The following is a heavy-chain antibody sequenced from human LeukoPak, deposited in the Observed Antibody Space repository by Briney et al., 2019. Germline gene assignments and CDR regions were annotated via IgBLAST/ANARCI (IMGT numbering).Heavy chain of an antibody. D-gene: IGHD4-17*01. J-gene: IGHJ4*02. CDR2: ISWSSGSI. V-gene: IGHV3-9*03. CDR1: GFTFDDYA. CDR3: AKATVGNTVTPYFDY. Sequence: TGGSQRLSCAASGFTFDDYAMHWVRQAPGKGQEWVSGISWSSGSIGYADSVKGRFTISRDNAKNSLYLQMNSLRGEDMALYYCAKATVGNTVTPYFDYWGQGTLVTVSS.